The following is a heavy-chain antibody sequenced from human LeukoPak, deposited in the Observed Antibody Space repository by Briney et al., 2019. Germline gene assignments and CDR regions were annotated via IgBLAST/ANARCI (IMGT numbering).Heavy chain of an antibody. CDR2: IYTSGST. Sequence: SETLSLTCTVSGGSISSGSYYWSWIRQPAGKGLEWIGRIYTSGSTNYNPSLKSRVTISVDTSKNQFSLKLSSVTAADTAVYYCARTGYGSGAWFDYWGQGTLVTVSS. J-gene: IGHJ4*02. CDR1: GGSISSGSYY. D-gene: IGHD3-10*01. V-gene: IGHV4-61*02. CDR3: ARTGYGSGAWFDY.